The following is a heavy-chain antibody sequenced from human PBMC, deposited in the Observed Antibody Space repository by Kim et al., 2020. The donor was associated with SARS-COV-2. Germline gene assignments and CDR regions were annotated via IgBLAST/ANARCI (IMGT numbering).Heavy chain of an antibody. CDR2: IYTSGST. V-gene: IGHV4-4*07. D-gene: IGHD2-21*01. Sequence: SETLSLTCTVSGGSISSYYWSWIRQPAGKGLEWIGRIYTSGSTNYNPSLKSRVTMSVDTSKNQFSLKLSSVTAAETAVYYWARGTHLAYCGGDCYLEAFDIWGQGTTVTVSS. CDR1: GGSISSYY. CDR3: ARGTHLAYCGGDCYLEAFDI. J-gene: IGHJ3*02.